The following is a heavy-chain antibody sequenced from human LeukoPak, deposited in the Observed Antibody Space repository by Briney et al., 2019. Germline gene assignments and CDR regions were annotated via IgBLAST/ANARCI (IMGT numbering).Heavy chain of an antibody. CDR1: GGSIRSSSYY. CDR2: IYYSGST. Sequence: SETLSLTCTVSGGSIRSSSYYWGCIRQPPGEGLEWLGNIYYSGSTYYNPSLKSRVTISAVTAKNQFSLKLSSVTAADTAVYYCARDLGYGPRAFDYWGQGTLVTVSS. J-gene: IGHJ4*02. V-gene: IGHV4-39*07. D-gene: IGHD1-1*01. CDR3: ARDLGYGPRAFDY.